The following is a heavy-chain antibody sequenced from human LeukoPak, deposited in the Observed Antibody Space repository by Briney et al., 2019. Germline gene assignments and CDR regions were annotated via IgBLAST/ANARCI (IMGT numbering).Heavy chain of an antibody. D-gene: IGHD1-7*01. V-gene: IGHV1-18*01. CDR3: ARGAPRGVWNFYFDY. CDR2: VGPYNRKT. J-gene: IGHJ4*02. Sequence: ASVKVSCKAYGYAFSSYGIGWVRQAPGQGLEWMGWVGPYNRKTNYSQKFQGRVTMTTDTSTNTAYLELRTLRSDDTAVYYCARGAPRGVWNFYFDYWGQGTLVTVSS. CDR1: GYAFSSYG.